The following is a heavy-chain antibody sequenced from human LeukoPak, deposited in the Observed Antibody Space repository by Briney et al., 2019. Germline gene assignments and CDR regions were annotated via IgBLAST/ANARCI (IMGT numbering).Heavy chain of an antibody. CDR2: VNGDGSIT. D-gene: IGHD1-26*01. CDR3: GRLVEAGPAY. J-gene: IGHJ4*02. Sequence: GVSLRLSCAASGFTFSYYWMHWFRQAPGKGLLWVSRVNGDGSITDYADSVKGRFTISGDNAKNTLYLQMNSLRADDTAVYYCGRLVEAGPAYWGQGTLVTVSS. CDR1: GFTFSYYW. V-gene: IGHV3-74*01.